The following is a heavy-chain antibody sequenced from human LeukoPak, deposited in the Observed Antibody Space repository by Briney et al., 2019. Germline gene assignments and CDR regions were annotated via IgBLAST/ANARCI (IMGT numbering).Heavy chain of an antibody. CDR3: ARGVKHTYYDFWSGYYNWFDP. J-gene: IGHJ5*02. CDR1: GGSVSSSSYY. D-gene: IGHD3-3*01. Sequence: SETLSLTCTVSGGSVSSSSYYWGWIRQPPGKGLEWIGSIYYSGSTYYNPSLKSRVTVSVDTSKNQFSLKLSSVTAADTAVYYCARGVKHTYYDFWSGYYNWFDPWGQGTLVTVSS. V-gene: IGHV4-39*07. CDR2: IYYSGST.